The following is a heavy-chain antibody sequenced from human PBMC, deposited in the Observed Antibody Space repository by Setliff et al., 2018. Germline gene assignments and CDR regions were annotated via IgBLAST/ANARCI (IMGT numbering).Heavy chain of an antibody. CDR1: GFTFSDYY. CDR2: ITSSGDTM. CDR3: TTSISEDYDYGENEGVYYYYYYMDV. D-gene: IGHD4-17*01. Sequence: PGGSLRLSCAASGFTFSDYYMSWIRQAPGKGLEWVSYITSSGDTMNYADSVKGRFTISRDNAKNSLHLQMNRLRAEDTAVYYCTTSISEDYDYGENEGVYYYYYYMDVWGKGTTVTVSS. J-gene: IGHJ6*03. V-gene: IGHV3-11*01.